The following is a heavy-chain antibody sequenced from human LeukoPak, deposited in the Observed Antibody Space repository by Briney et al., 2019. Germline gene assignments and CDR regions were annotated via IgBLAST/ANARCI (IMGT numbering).Heavy chain of an antibody. J-gene: IGHJ6*03. D-gene: IGHD1-14*01. Sequence: ASVKVSCKASGYTFTDYFMNWVRQAPGQGLEWMGWINPNSGGTNYAQKFQGRVTMTRDTSISTAYMELSRLRSDDTAVYYCARGVNHRLLDNYYYYYMDVWGKGTTVTVSS. CDR2: INPNSGGT. CDR3: ARGVNHRLLDNYYYYYMDV. CDR1: GYTFTDYF. V-gene: IGHV1-2*02.